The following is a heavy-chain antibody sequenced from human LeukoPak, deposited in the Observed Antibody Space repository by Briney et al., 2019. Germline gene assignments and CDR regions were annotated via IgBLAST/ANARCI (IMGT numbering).Heavy chain of an antibody. Sequence: GGPLTLSCSASGFAFGDYTMHWVRQAPGKGLEYVSATSSNGGSTNYADSVKSRFTISRDNSKNTLYLQMRSLRGEDTAVYYCVKPGYRSSWFDYWGQGALVTVSS. J-gene: IGHJ4*02. CDR1: GFAFGDYT. CDR2: TSSNGGST. D-gene: IGHD6-13*01. V-gene: IGHV3-64D*06. CDR3: VKPGYRSSWFDY.